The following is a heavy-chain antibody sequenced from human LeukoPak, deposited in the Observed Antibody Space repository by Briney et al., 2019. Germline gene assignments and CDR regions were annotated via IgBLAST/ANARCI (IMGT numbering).Heavy chain of an antibody. CDR2: INSDGSST. V-gene: IGHV3-74*01. CDR1: GFTFSNYW. J-gene: IGHJ4*02. CDR3: ARDRAVAAHFDD. D-gene: IGHD6-19*01. Sequence: GGSLRLSCAASGFTFSNYWMHWVRQGPGKGLVWVSRINSDGSSTNYADCVEGRFTISRDNAKNTLYLQMNSLRVEDTAVYYCARDRAVAAHFDDWGQGTLVTVSS.